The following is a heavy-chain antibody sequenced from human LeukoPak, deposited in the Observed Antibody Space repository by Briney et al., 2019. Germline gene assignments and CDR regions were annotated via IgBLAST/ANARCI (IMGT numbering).Heavy chain of an antibody. CDR1: GFTFADYR. CDR3: TRPFPDYSSASWFDP. J-gene: IGHJ5*02. D-gene: IGHD6-6*01. CDR2: IKSKAYGGTT. V-gene: IGHV3-49*03. Sequence: GGSLRLSCTGSGFTFADYRMTWFRQAPGKGLEWVGHIKSKAYGGTTEYAASVKGRFTISRDDSKSIAYLRMNSLKTEDTAVYYCTRPFPDYSSASWFDPWGQGTLVTVSS.